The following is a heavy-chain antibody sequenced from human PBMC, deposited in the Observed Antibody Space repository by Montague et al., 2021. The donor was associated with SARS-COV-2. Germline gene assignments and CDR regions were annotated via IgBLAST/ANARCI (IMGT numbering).Heavy chain of an antibody. D-gene: IGHD3-22*01. CDR3: VRGGYYDSSGYSLLYYYYGMDV. Sequence: TLSLTCTVSGGSISSGRYYWSWIRQHPGKGLEWIGYIYYSGSTYYNPSLKSRVTISVDTSKNQFSLKQSSVTAADTAVYYCVRGGYYDSSGYSLLYYYYGMDVWGQGTTVTVSS. CDR2: IYYSGST. V-gene: IGHV4-31*03. CDR1: GGSISSGRYY. J-gene: IGHJ6*02.